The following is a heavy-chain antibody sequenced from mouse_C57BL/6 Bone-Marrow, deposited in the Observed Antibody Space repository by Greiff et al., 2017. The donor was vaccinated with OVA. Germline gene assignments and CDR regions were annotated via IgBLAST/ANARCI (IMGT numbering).Heavy chain of an antibody. CDR2: INPGSGGT. J-gene: IGHJ1*03. V-gene: IGHV1-54*01. D-gene: IGHD2-3*01. Sequence: QVQLQQSGAELVRPGTSVKVSCKASGYAFTNYLIEWVKQRPGQGLEWIGVINPGSGGTNYNEKFKGKATLTADKSSSTAYMQLSSLTSEDSAVYFCARSRGWLLQGDFDVWGTGTTVTVSS. CDR3: ARSRGWLLQGDFDV. CDR1: GYAFTNYL.